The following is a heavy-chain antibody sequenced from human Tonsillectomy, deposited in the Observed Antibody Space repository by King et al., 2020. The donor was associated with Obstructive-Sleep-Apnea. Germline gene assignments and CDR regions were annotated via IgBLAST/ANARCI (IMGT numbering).Heavy chain of an antibody. Sequence: QLQESGPGLVKPSETLSLTCTVSGGSISSYYWSWIRQPPGKGLEWIGYMYFSGSTNYNPSLKSRVTMSVDTPTNQFSLKLTSVTAADTAVYYCARHWGSSGENLFDYWGQGTLDTVSS. D-gene: IGHD3-22*01. CDR2: MYFSGST. J-gene: IGHJ4*02. CDR1: GGSISSYY. V-gene: IGHV4-59*08. CDR3: ARHWGSSGENLFDY.